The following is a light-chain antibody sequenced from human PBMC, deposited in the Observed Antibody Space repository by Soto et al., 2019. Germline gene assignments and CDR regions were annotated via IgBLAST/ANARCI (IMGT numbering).Light chain of an antibody. Sequence: DIQMTQSPSTLSASVGDRVTITCRASQSISTWLAWYQQKPGKAPKLLIYKASSLESGVPSRFSGSGSGTEFTLTISSLQPDDFATYYCQQYYNYVTFGQGTKLEIK. CDR2: KAS. CDR3: QQYYNYVT. V-gene: IGKV1-5*03. CDR1: QSISTW. J-gene: IGKJ1*01.